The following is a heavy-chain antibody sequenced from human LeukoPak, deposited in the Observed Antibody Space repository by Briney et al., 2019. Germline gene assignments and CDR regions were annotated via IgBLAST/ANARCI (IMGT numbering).Heavy chain of an antibody. J-gene: IGHJ4*02. CDR1: GYTFTSYG. CDR2: ISAYNGNT. D-gene: IGHD3-9*01. Sequence: GASVKVSCKASGYTFTSYGISWVRQAPGQGLEWMGWISAYNGNTNYAQKLQGRVTMTTDTSTSTAYMELRSLRSDDTAVYYCARSVGYYDILTGYYTHWGQGTLVTVSS. CDR3: ARSVGYYDILTGYYTH. V-gene: IGHV1-18*01.